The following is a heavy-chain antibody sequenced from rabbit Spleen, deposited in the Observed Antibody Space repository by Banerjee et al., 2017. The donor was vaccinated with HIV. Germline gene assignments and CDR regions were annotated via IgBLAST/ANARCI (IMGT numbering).Heavy chain of an antibody. CDR2: IYGGSGGST. J-gene: IGHJ4*01. CDR3: ARGSAAMTMVITGFYFNL. D-gene: IGHD2-1*01. CDR1: GFSFSTTYY. V-gene: IGHV1S40*01. Sequence: QSLEESGGDRVKPGASLTLTCTASGFSFSTTYYMCWVRQAPGKGLESIACIYGGSGGSTWYASWATGRFTISTTSSTTVTLQLTSLTAADTATYFCARGSAAMTMVITGFYFNLWGPGTLVTVS.